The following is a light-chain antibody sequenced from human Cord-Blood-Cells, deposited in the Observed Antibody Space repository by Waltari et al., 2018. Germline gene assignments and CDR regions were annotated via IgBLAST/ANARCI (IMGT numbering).Light chain of an antibody. CDR3: SSYTSSSTRV. CDR2: DVS. V-gene: IGLV2-14*01. CDR1: SSDVGGFNY. J-gene: IGLJ1*01. Sequence: QSALTQPASVSGSPGQSITISCTGTSSDVGGFNYVSWYQTHPGKAPQLMIYDVSNRPSGVSNRFSGSKSGNTASLTISGLQAEDEADYYCSSYTSSSTRVFGTGTKVTVL.